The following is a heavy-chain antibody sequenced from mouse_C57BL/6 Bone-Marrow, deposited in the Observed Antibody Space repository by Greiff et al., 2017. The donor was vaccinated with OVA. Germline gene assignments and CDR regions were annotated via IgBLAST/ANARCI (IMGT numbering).Heavy chain of an antibody. CDR2: IHPSDSDT. V-gene: IGHV1-74*01. CDR3: AMGLITTVVDYAMDY. Sequence: QVQLQQPGAELVKPGASVKVSCKASGYTFTSYWMHWVKQRPGQGLEWIGRIHPSDSDTNYNQKFKGKATLTVDKSSSTAYMQLSSLTSEYSAVYYCAMGLITTVVDYAMDYWGQGTSVTVSS. D-gene: IGHD1-1*01. CDR1: GYTFTSYW. J-gene: IGHJ4*01.